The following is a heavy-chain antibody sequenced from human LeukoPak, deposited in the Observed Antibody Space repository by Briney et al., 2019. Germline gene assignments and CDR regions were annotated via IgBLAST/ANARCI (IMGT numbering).Heavy chain of an antibody. D-gene: IGHD4-17*01. CDR3: ARDAATVTGYYFDY. J-gene: IGHJ4*02. V-gene: IGHV3-48*02. CDR1: GFTFSSYS. CDR2: ISSSSSTI. Sequence: RGSLRVSCAASGFTFSSYSMNWVRQAPGKGLEWVSYISSSSSTIYYADSVKGRFTISRDNAKNSLYLQMNSLRDEDTAVYYCARDAATVTGYYFDYWGQGSLVTVSS.